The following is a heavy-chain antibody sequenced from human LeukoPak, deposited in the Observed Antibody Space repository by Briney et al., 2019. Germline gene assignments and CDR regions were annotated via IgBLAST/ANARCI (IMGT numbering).Heavy chain of an antibody. CDR2: ISGSGGST. V-gene: IGHV3-23*01. Sequence: GGSLRLSCAASGFTFSSYAMSWVRQAPGKGLEWVSAISGSGGSTYYADSVKGRFTISRDNAKNSLYLQMNSLRDEDTAVYYCARDPSVAGPLDYWGQGTLVTVSS. CDR3: ARDPSVAGPLDY. CDR1: GFTFSSYA. J-gene: IGHJ4*02. D-gene: IGHD6-19*01.